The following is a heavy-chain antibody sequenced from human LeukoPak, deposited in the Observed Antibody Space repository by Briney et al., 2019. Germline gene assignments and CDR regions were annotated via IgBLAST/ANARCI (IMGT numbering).Heavy chain of an antibody. D-gene: IGHD4-17*01. CDR2: INHSGST. CDR1: GGSFSGYY. V-gene: IGHV4-34*01. J-gene: IGHJ4*02. Sequence: SETLFLTCAVYGGSFSGYYWSWIRQPPGKGLEWIGEINHSGSTNYNPSLKSRVTISVDTSKNQFSLKLSSVTAADTAVYYCARGHGDYYFDYWGQGTLVTVSS. CDR3: ARGHGDYYFDY.